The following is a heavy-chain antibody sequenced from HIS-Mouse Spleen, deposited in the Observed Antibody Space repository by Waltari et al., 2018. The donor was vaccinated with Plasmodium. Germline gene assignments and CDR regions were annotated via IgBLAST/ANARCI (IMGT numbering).Heavy chain of an antibody. CDR1: GFPLRSVS. J-gene: IGHJ2*01. CDR2: ISSSSSYI. CDR3: ARDPQVNDWYFDL. V-gene: IGHV3-21*01. Sequence: VQLVESGGGLVKPGGSLRLSCAAPGFPLRSVSMNWVRQAPGKGLEWVSSISSSSSYIYYADSVKGRFTISRDNAKNSLYLQMNSLRAEDTAVYYCARDPQVNDWYFDLWGRGTLVTVSS.